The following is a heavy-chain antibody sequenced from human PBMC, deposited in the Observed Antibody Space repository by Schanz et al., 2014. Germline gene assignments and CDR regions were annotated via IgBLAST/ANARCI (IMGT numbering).Heavy chain of an antibody. V-gene: IGHV1-2*02. CDR2: INPNSGGT. J-gene: IGHJ4*02. CDR1: GYSFFNYG. D-gene: IGHD1-1*01. Sequence: QVQLVQSGAEVKKPGASVKVSCKASGYSFFNYGISWVRQAPGQGLEWMGWINPNSGGTNYAQKFQGRVTMTRDTSSTTAYMELNSLRSDDTAVYYCVRELSGGTFDYWGQGALVTVSS. CDR3: VRELSGGTFDY.